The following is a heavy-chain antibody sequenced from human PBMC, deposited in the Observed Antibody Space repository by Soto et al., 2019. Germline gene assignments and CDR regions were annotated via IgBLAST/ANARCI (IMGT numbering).Heavy chain of an antibody. CDR1: GFTFSNSW. CDR3: ARDETGPDV. J-gene: IGHJ6*01. Sequence: EVQLVESGGGVVQPGGSLRLSCRGSGFTFSNSWMHWVRHSPGKGLVWVSRINNDGNNAAYADSVKGRFTISRDNAKNTLYMYMNFLRVEDTAVYYCARDETGPDVW. V-gene: IGHV3-74*01. CDR2: INNDGNNA.